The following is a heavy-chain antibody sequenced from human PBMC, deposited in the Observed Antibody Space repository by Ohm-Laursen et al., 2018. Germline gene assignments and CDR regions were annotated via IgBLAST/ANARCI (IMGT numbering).Heavy chain of an antibody. CDR3: ARQEGYCSSTSCYEVWFDP. CDR1: GAPISTHY. CDR2: INYSGNT. D-gene: IGHD2-2*01. Sequence: SETLSLTCTVSGAPISTHYWSWIRQPPGKGLEWIGHINYSGNTNYNPSLKSRVTISVDTSKNQFSLKLSSVTAADTAVYYCARQEGYCSSTSCYEVWFDPWGQGTLVTVSS. J-gene: IGHJ5*02. V-gene: IGHV4-59*08.